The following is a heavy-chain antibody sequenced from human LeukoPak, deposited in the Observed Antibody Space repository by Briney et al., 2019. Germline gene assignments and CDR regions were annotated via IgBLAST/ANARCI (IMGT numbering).Heavy chain of an antibody. V-gene: IGHV3-23*01. CDR3: AKDFWSGYYPDY. CDR2: SGSGGST. Sequence: GGSLRLSCAASGFIFSSYAMSWVRQAPGKGLEWVSGSGSGGSTHYADSVKGRFSISRDNSKNTLYLQMNSLRAEDTAVYYCAKDFWSGYYPDYWGQGTLVTVSS. J-gene: IGHJ4*02. D-gene: IGHD3-3*01. CDR1: GFIFSSYA.